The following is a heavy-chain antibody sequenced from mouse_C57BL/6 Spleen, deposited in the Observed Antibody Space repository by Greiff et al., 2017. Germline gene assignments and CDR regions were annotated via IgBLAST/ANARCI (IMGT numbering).Heavy chain of an antibody. J-gene: IGHJ4*01. CDR3: ARGSSSGYAMDY. Sequence: EVKVEESGPGLVKPSQSLSLTCSVTGYSITSGYYWNWIRQFPGNKLEWMGYISYDGSNNYNPSLKNRISITRDTSKNQFFLKLNSVTTEDTATYYCARGSSSGYAMDYWGQGTSVTVSS. D-gene: IGHD1-1*01. V-gene: IGHV3-6*01. CDR2: ISYDGSN. CDR1: GYSITSGYY.